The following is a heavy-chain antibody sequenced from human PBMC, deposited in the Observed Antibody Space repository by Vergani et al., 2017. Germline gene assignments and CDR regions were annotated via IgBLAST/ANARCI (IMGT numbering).Heavy chain of an antibody. CDR3: ARDLPYYYGSGSYYDPYYFDS. Sequence: QVQLVQSGAEVKKPGSSVKVSCKASGGTFNNSAISWVRQAPGQGLVWMGRTIPIFGTANYAQMFQDRVTITADESTSTAYMELSSLRSEDTAVYYCARDLPYYYGSGSYYDPYYFDSWGQGTLVTVSS. V-gene: IGHV1-69*13. J-gene: IGHJ4*02. CDR2: TIPIFGTA. D-gene: IGHD3-10*01. CDR1: GGTFNNSA.